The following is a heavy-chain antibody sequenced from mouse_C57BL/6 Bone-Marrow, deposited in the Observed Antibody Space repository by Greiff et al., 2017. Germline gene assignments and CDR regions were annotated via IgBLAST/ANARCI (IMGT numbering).Heavy chain of an antibody. CDR2: ISSGGSYT. CDR3: ARQTVVHYSAMDD. J-gene: IGHJ4*01. D-gene: IGHD1-1*01. V-gene: IGHV5-6*01. Sequence: EVQRVESGGDLVKPGGSLKLSCAASGFTFSSYGMSWVRQTPDKRLEWVATISSGGSYTYYPDSVKGRFTISRDNAKNTLYLQMSSLKSEDTAMXYCARQTVVHYSAMDDWGQGTSVTVSS. CDR1: GFTFSSYG.